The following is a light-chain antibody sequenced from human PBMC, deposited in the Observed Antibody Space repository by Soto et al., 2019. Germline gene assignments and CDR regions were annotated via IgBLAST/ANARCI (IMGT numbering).Light chain of an antibody. CDR1: QKISSTV. V-gene: IGKV3-20*01. Sequence: EIVLTQSPGILSLSPGERASLSCRASQKISSTVLAWYQQKPGQAPRLLIYGASSRTTGIPDRFSGSGSGTDFTLTISRLEPEDFASYYCQQHDTSLTWTFGQGTKVEIK. CDR3: QQHDTSLTWT. CDR2: GAS. J-gene: IGKJ1*01.